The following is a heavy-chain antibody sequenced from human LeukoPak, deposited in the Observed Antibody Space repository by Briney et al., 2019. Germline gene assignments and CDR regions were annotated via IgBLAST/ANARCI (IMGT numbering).Heavy chain of an antibody. D-gene: IGHD3-16*02. CDR1: GGSFSGYY. V-gene: IGHV4-34*01. J-gene: IGHJ4*02. CDR3: ARGVNLILGELSLFNY. CDR2: INHSGST. Sequence: PSETLSLTCAVYGGSFSGYYWSWIRQPPGKGLEWIGEINHSGSTNYNPSLKSRVTISVDTSKNQFSLKLNSVTAADTAVYYCARGVNLILGELSLFNYWGQGTLVTVSS.